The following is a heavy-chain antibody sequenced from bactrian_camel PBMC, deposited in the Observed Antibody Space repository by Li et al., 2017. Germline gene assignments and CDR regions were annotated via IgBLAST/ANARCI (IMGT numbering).Heavy chain of an antibody. CDR2: INGYEGTT. CDR1: GFTFSSFA. D-gene: IGHD3*01. V-gene: IGHV3S44*01. CDR3: AKPLSRPRHPFWVRAVTSDFAN. J-gene: IGHJ4*01. Sequence: DVQLVESGGGSALAGGSVRLSCAASGFTFSSFAMSWVRQAPGKGLEWVSGINGYEGTTLYADSVKGRFFISSDNAKNMLYQQLNSLVAEDTAMYYCAKPLSRPRHPFWVRAVTSDFANWGRGTQVTVS.